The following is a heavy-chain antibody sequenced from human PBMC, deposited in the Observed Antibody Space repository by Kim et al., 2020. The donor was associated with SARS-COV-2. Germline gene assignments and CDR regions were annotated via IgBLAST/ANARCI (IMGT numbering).Heavy chain of an antibody. CDR3: ARIPTAGDLTF. V-gene: IGHV3-74*01. J-gene: IGHJ4*02. D-gene: IGHD4-17*01. CDR1: GFTFSNSW. CDR2: ISNDGSRT. Sequence: GGSLRLSCAASGFTFSNSWMHWVRQAPGRGLAWVSLISNDGSRTHYADSVKGRFTISRDNAKNTLYLRMNSLRAEDTAVYYCARIPTAGDLTFWGQGTLVTVSS.